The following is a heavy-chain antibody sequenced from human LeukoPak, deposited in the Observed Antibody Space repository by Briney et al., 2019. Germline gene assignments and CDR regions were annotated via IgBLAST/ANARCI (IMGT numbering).Heavy chain of an antibody. CDR1: GFTFSSHG. Sequence: PGGSLRLSCAASGFTFSSHGMNWVRQAPGKGLEWVAIVNQGATQKYYVDSVKGRLTISRDNAKNSLYLQMNSLRAEDTAVYYCARDKRKSSAWVSPRDAFDMWGQGTTVIVSS. J-gene: IGHJ3*02. CDR2: VNQGATQK. V-gene: IGHV3-7*01. D-gene: IGHD6-19*01. CDR3: ARDKRKSSAWVSPRDAFDM.